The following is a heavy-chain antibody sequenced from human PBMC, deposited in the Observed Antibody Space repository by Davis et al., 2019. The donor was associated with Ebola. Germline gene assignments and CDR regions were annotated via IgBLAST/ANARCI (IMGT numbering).Heavy chain of an antibody. V-gene: IGHV3-7*01. Sequence: GESLKISCTASGFTFNNYWMTWVRQAPGKGLEWVANIKGDGSQIGYAGSVKGRFTISRDNGKKSLFLQMDSLRGEDTAVYYCVKNSGWYKLDCWGQGILVTGSS. CDR3: VKNSGWYKLDC. J-gene: IGHJ4*02. D-gene: IGHD6-19*01. CDR2: IKGDGSQI. CDR1: GFTFNNYW.